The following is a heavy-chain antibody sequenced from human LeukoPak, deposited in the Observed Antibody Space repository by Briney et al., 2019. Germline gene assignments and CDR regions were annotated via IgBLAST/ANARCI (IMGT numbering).Heavy chain of an antibody. V-gene: IGHV3-23*01. CDR1: GFTFSSYA. Sequence: GGALRLSCAVSGFTFSSYAMSWVRQAPGKGLEWVSAISGSGGSTYYADSVKGRFTISRDNSKNTLYLQMNSLRAEDTAVYYCAKLITMVRGALDYWGQGTLVTVSS. CDR2: ISGSGGST. CDR3: AKLITMVRGALDY. J-gene: IGHJ4*02. D-gene: IGHD3-10*01.